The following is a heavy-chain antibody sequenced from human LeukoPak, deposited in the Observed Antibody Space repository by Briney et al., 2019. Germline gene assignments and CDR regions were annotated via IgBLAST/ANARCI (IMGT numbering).Heavy chain of an antibody. CDR1: GLTFDDYA. J-gene: IGHJ4*02. V-gene: IGHV3-9*01. Sequence: GGSLRLSCVASGLTFDDYAMHWVRQAPGKGLEWVSGISWNSGRIGYADSVKGRFTISRDSAKNSLYLLMNSLRAEDTALYYCAKDISYSSSSGVFDYWGQGTLVTVSS. D-gene: IGHD6-6*01. CDR3: AKDISYSSSSGVFDY. CDR2: ISWNSGRI.